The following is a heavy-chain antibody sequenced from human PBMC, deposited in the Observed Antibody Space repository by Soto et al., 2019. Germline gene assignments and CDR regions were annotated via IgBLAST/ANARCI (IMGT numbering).Heavy chain of an antibody. CDR2: IYYSGST. CDR1: GGSISSSSYY. Sequence: SETLSLTCTVSGGSISSSSYYWGWIRQPPGKGLEWIGGIYYSGSTFYNPSLKSRVTISIDTSKNQFSLKLSSVTAADTAVYYCARQLSIAARLYWFDPWGQGTLVTVSS. J-gene: IGHJ5*02. D-gene: IGHD6-6*01. V-gene: IGHV4-39*01. CDR3: ARQLSIAARLYWFDP.